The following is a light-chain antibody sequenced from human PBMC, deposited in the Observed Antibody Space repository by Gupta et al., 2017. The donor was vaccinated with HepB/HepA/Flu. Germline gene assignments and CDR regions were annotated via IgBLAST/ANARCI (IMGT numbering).Light chain of an antibody. CDR2: EVN. J-gene: IGLJ2*01. CDR3: CSYAGGSTVV. CDR1: SSDVGTYNL. Sequence: QSALTQPASVSGAPGQSITIPCTGTSSDVGTYNLVSWYQQHPGKAPKLMIYEVNKWPSGFSNRFSGSKSGNTASLTISGLQAEDEADYYCCSYAGGSTVVFGGGTKLTVL. V-gene: IGLV2-23*02.